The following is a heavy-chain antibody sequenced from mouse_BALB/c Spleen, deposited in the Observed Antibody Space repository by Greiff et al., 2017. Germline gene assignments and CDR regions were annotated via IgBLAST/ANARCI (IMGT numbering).Heavy chain of an antibody. CDR2: ISYDGSN. CDR3: ARVLFTTGFAY. V-gene: IGHV3-6*02. D-gene: IGHD1-1*01. Sequence: EVQRVESGPGLVKPSQSLSLTCSVTGYSITSGYYWNWIRQFPGNKLEWMGYISYDGSNNYNPSLKNRISITRDTSKNQFFLKLNSVTTEDTATYYCARVLFTTGFAYWGQGTLVTVSA. J-gene: IGHJ3*01. CDR1: GYSITSGYY.